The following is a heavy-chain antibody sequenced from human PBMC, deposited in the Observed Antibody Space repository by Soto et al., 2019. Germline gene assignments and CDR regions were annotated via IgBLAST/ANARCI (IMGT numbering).Heavy chain of an antibody. Sequence: QVQLVQSGAEVKKPGSSVKVSCKASGGTFSSYAISWVRQAPGQGFEWMGGIIPIFGTANYAQKFQGRVTITADESTSTAYMELSSLRSEDTAVYYCAREGGARTGDYYYGMDVWGQGTTVTVSS. CDR1: GGTFSSYA. CDR2: IIPIFGTA. V-gene: IGHV1-69*12. D-gene: IGHD3-10*01. J-gene: IGHJ6*02. CDR3: AREGGARTGDYYYGMDV.